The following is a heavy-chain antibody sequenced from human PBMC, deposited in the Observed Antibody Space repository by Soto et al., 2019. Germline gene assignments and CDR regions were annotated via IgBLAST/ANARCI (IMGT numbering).Heavy chain of an antibody. CDR3: ARDAIGDYGSYYYYGMDV. CDR1: GFTFSSYS. Sequence: PAASLRLSCAASGFTFSSYSMNWVRQAPGKGLEWVSSISSSSSYIYYADSVKGRFTISRDNAKNSLYLQMNSLRAEDTAVYYCARDAIGDYGSYYYYGMDVWGQGTTVTVSS. CDR2: ISSSSSYI. J-gene: IGHJ6*02. V-gene: IGHV3-21*01. D-gene: IGHD4-17*01.